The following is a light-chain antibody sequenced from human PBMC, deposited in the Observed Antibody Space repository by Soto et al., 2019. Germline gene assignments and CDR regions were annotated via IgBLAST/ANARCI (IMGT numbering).Light chain of an antibody. Sequence: QAVVTQEPSLTVSPGGTVTLTCDSSTGAVTSGHYPYWFQQKPGQAPRTLIYDTNNKHSWTPARFSGSLLGGKAALTLSGAQPEDEAEYYCLLFDSGPRVFGGGPKLTVL. J-gene: IGLJ3*02. CDR1: TGAVTSGHY. V-gene: IGLV7-46*01. CDR3: LLFDSGPRV. CDR2: DTN.